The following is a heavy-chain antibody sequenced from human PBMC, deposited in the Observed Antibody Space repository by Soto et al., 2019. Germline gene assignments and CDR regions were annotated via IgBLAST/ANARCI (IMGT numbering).Heavy chain of an antibody. CDR3: AKNVWGITIFGVMAV. J-gene: IGHJ6*02. D-gene: IGHD3-9*01. CDR1: GFTFSSYA. Sequence: GGSLRLSCAASGFTFSSYAMSWVRQAPGKGLEWVSAISGSGGSTYYADSVKCRFTISRDNSKNTLYLQMNSLRAEDTALYYCAKNVWGITIFGVMAVWGHVATVTVSS. CDR2: ISGSGGST. V-gene: IGHV3-23*01.